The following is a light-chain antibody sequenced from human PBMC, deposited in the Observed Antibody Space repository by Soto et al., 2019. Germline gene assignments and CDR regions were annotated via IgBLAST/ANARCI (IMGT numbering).Light chain of an antibody. CDR1: QSVSRNY. CDR3: QHYGDSPLR. V-gene: IGKV3-20*01. CDR2: GAS. J-gene: IGKJ1*01. Sequence: EIVLTQSPGTLSLSPGERATLSCRASQSVSRNYLAWYQQKPGQAPRLLIYGASSRATGVPDRFTGSGSGTDFTLTISRLEPEDFAMYYCQHYGDSPLRFGQGTKVE.